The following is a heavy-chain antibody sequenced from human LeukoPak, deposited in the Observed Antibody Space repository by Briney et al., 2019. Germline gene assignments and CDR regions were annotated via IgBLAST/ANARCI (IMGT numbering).Heavy chain of an antibody. Sequence: PSETLSLTCTISGGGPYNIFYWSWIRPSPGEGLEWIGYISYSGKTAFSPSLRSRVSMSLDTSKDLFSLNLTSVTNADTAVYYCARGPGVLALATMTHGNTPFDPWGPGTLVIVSS. CDR2: ISYSGKT. CDR3: ARGPGVLALATMTHGNTPFDP. V-gene: IGHV4-59*13. CDR1: GGGPYNIFY. D-gene: IGHD3-22*01. J-gene: IGHJ5*02.